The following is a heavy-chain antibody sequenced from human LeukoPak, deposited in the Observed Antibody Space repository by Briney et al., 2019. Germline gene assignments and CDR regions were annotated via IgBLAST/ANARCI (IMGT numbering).Heavy chain of an antibody. CDR3: ARGDSSGWYPFDY. CDR2: IYYSGSA. Sequence: SETLSLTCTVSGGSISSYYWSWIRQPPGKGLEWIGYIYYSGSANYNPSLKSRVTISVDTSKNQFSLKLSSVTAADTAVYYCARGDSSGWYPFDYWGQGTLVTVSS. J-gene: IGHJ4*02. D-gene: IGHD6-19*01. V-gene: IGHV4-59*01. CDR1: GGSISSYY.